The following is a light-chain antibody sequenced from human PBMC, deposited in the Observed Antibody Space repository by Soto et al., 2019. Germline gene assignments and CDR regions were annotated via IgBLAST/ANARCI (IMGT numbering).Light chain of an antibody. Sequence: QSALTQPSSASRTPGQRVTISCSGSSSNIGTSTVHWYQHLPGRAPKLVSYSDTQRPSGVSDRFCCSEPGTSASLAISGLQSEDAGDHYCATWEDSLDVLYVFGTGTKVPV. J-gene: IGLJ1*01. CDR2: SDT. CDR1: SSNIGTST. V-gene: IGLV1-44*01. CDR3: ATWEDSLDVLYV.